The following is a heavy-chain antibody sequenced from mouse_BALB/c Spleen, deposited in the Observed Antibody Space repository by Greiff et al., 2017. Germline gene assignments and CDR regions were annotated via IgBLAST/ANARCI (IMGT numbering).Heavy chain of an antibody. V-gene: IGHV4-2*02. Sequence: DVQLQESGGGLVQPGGSLNLSCAASGFDFSRYWMSWARQAPGKGQEWIGEINPGSSTINYTPSLKDKFIISRDNAKNTLYLQMSKVRSEDTALYYCARQRGNHAMDYWGQGTSVTVSS. CDR2: INPGSSTI. CDR3: ARQRGNHAMDY. D-gene: IGHD2-1*01. CDR1: GFDFSRYW. J-gene: IGHJ4*01.